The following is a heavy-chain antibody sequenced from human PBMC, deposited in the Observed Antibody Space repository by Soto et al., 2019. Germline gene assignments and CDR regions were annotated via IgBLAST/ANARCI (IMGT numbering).Heavy chain of an antibody. V-gene: IGHV1-18*01. CDR3: ARDSAEDIVLVPAALGYYYYYGMDV. CDR2: ISAYNGNT. D-gene: IGHD2-2*01. CDR1: GYTFTSYG. J-gene: IGHJ6*02. Sequence: ASVKVSCKASGYTFTSYGISWVRQAPGQGLEWMGWISAYNGNTNYAQKLQGRVTMTTDTSTSTAYMELRSLRSDDTAVYYCARDSAEDIVLVPAALGYYYYYGMDVWG.